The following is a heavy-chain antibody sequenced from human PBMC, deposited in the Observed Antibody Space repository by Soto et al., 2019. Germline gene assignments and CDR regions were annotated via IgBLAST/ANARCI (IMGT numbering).Heavy chain of an antibody. V-gene: IGHV3-33*01. Sequence: PGGSLRLSCAASGFTFSSYGMHWIRQAPGKGLEWVAVIWYDGSNKYYADSVKGRFTISRDNSKNTLYLQMNSLRAEDTAVYYCARDKFYYDSSGYPAAFDIWGQGTMVTVS. J-gene: IGHJ3*02. CDR1: GFTFSSYG. CDR2: IWYDGSNK. D-gene: IGHD3-22*01. CDR3: ARDKFYYDSSGYPAAFDI.